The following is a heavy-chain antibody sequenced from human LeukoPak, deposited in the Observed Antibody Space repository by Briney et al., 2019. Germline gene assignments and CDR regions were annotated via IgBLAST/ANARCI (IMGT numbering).Heavy chain of an antibody. D-gene: IGHD2/OR15-2a*01. CDR3: ARTESRSPSGPFGY. J-gene: IGHJ4*02. CDR1: GGTFSSYA. Sequence: ASVKVSCKASGGTFSSYAISWVRQAPGQGLEWMGGIIPIFGTANYAQKFQGRVTITADKSTSTAYMELSSLRSEDTAMYYCARTESRSPSGPFGYWGQGTLVTVSS. V-gene: IGHV1-69*06. CDR2: IIPIFGTA.